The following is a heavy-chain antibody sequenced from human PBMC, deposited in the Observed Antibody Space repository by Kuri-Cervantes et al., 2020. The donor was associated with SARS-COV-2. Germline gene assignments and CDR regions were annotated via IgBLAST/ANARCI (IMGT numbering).Heavy chain of an antibody. J-gene: IGHJ3*02. Sequence: GESLKISCAASGFTFSSYWMSWVRQAPGKGLEWVSYISSSSSTIYYADSVKGRFTISRDNAKNSLYLQMNSLRAEDTAVYYCATRPTPRYDEAFDIWGQGTMVTGSS. CDR3: ATRPTPRYDEAFDI. D-gene: IGHD2-15*01. V-gene: IGHV3-48*01. CDR1: GFTFSSYW. CDR2: ISSSSSTI.